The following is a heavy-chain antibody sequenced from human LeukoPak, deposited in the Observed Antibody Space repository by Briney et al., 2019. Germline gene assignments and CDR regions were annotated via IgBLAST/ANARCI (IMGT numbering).Heavy chain of an antibody. Sequence: SETLSLTCTVSGGSISSYYWSWIRQPAGKGLEWIGRIYTSGSTNYNPSLKSRVTMSVDTSKNQFSLKLSSVTAADPAVYYCARDSGYSSSWYDNWFDPWGQGTLVTVSS. V-gene: IGHV4-4*07. CDR3: ARDSGYSSSWYDNWFDP. J-gene: IGHJ5*02. D-gene: IGHD6-13*01. CDR2: IYTSGST. CDR1: GGSISSYY.